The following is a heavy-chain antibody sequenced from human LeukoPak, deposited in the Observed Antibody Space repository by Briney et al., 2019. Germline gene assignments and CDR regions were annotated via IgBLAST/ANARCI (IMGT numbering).Heavy chain of an antibody. CDR1: GGSFSGYY. J-gene: IGHJ4*02. D-gene: IGHD3-10*01. CDR2: INHSGST. Sequence: PSETLSLTCAVYGGSFSGYYWSWIRQPPGKGLEWIGEINHSGSTNYNPSLKSRVTISVDTSKNQFSLKLSSVTAADTVVYYCARGRVTMVRGVIMGYYFDYWGQGTLVTVSS. V-gene: IGHV4-34*01. CDR3: ARGRVTMVRGVIMGYYFDY.